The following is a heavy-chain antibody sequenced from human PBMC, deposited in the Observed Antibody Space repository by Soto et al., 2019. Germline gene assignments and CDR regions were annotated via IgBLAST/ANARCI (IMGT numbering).Heavy chain of an antibody. Sequence: PVESLKISCKGSGYSFTSYWIGWMRQMPGKGLEWMGIIYPGDSDTRYSPSFQGQVTISADKSISTAYLQWSSLKASDTAMYYCARLAYCGGDCYLNDAFDIWGQGTMVTVSS. V-gene: IGHV5-51*01. J-gene: IGHJ3*02. CDR3: ARLAYCGGDCYLNDAFDI. D-gene: IGHD2-21*02. CDR1: GYSFTSYW. CDR2: IYPGDSDT.